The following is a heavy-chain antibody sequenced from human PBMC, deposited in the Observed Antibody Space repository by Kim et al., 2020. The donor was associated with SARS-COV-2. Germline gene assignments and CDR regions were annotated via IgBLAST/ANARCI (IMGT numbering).Heavy chain of an antibody. V-gene: IGHV3-53*01. CDR2: IYSGGST. CDR1: GFTVSSNY. CDR3: ARGRERWLQLRFLSGGMDV. J-gene: IGHJ6*02. Sequence: GGSLRLSCAASGFTVSSNYMSWVRQAPGKGLEWVSVIYSGGSTYYADSVKGRFTISRDNSKNTLYLQMNSLRAEDTAVYYCARGRERWLQLRFLSGGMDVWGQGTTVTVSS. D-gene: IGHD5-12*01.